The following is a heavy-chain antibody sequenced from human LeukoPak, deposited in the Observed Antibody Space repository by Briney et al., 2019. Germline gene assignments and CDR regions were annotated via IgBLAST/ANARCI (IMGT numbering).Heavy chain of an antibody. CDR2: ISYDGSNK. CDR3: AKDRGY. CDR1: GFTFSSYA. V-gene: IGHV3-30*04. D-gene: IGHD5-24*01. J-gene: IGHJ4*02. Sequence: GGSLRLSCAASGFTFSSYAMHWVRQAPGKGLEWVAVISYDGSNKYYADSVKGRFTISRDNSKNTLYLQMNSLRAEDTAVYYCAKDRGYWGQGTLVTVSS.